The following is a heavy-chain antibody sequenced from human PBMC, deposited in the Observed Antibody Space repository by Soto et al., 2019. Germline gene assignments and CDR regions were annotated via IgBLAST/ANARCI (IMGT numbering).Heavy chain of an antibody. CDR3: VRDSRTGCSSINCYMH. Sequence: QLQLRESGPGLVQPSGTLSLTCDGSGDSLTNNHWWSWVRQAPGKGLEWIGEIWHTGRPNYNPSLKSRVAISIDKSKNQFSLKLSSVPAADTAVYYCVRDSRTGCSSINCYMHWGQGTLVTVSS. CDR2: IWHTGRP. D-gene: IGHD2-15*01. V-gene: IGHV4-4*02. CDR1: GDSLTNNHW. J-gene: IGHJ4*02.